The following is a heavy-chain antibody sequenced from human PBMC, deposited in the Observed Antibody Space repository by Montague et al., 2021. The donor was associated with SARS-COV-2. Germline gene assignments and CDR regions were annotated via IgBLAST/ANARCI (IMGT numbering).Heavy chain of an antibody. J-gene: IGHJ6*02. CDR1: GGSFSTYY. CDR3: AGDQTVLEWIWYGMDV. Sequence: SETLSLTCAVYGGSFSTYYWAWIRLSPGKGLERIGNIDHSGNTNYNPSLTSRVPMTVDTSSSQFSLYLTSVTAADAAVYYCAGDQTVLEWIWYGMDVWGPGTPVTVSS. D-gene: IGHD3-3*01. CDR2: IDHSGNT. V-gene: IGHV4-34*01.